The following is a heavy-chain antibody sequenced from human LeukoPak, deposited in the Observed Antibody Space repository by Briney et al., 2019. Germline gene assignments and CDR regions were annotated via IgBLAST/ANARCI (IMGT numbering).Heavy chain of an antibody. J-gene: IGHJ4*02. CDR2: ISWNSGSI. V-gene: IGHV3-9*01. Sequence: PGGSLRLSCAASGFTFDDYAMHWVRQAPGKGLEWVSGISWNSGSIGYADSVKGRFTISRDNAKNSLYLQMNSLRAEDTALYYCAKRVPNYYDSSGYYAFYDYWGQGTLVTVSS. D-gene: IGHD3-22*01. CDR1: GFTFDDYA. CDR3: AKRVPNYYDSSGYYAFYDY.